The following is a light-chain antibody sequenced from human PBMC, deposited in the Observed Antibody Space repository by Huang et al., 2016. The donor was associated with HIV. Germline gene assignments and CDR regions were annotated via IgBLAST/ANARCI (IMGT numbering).Light chain of an antibody. V-gene: IGKV3-15*01. CDR3: QQYNNWPPLT. Sequence: EVEMTQSPATLSASPGERATLSCRASQSVSTNLAWYQQRPGQAPRLLIHGTSTRASGVSARFSGSGSGTEFTLTISSLQSEDYAVYYCQQYNNWPPLTFGGGTKVEMK. J-gene: IGKJ4*01. CDR2: GTS. CDR1: QSVSTN.